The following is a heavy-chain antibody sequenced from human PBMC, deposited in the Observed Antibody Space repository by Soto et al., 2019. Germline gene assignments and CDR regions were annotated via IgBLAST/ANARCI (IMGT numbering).Heavy chain of an antibody. Sequence: GPVASSETLSLTCAVYGGSFSGYYWSWIRQPPGKGLEWIGEINHSGSTNYNPSLKSRVTISVDTSKNQFSLKLSSVTAADTAVYYCARVKATVTPKKYYFDYWGQGTLVTVSS. D-gene: IGHD4-17*01. V-gene: IGHV4-34*01. CDR1: GGSFSGYY. J-gene: IGHJ4*02. CDR3: ARVKATVTPKKYYFDY. CDR2: INHSGST.